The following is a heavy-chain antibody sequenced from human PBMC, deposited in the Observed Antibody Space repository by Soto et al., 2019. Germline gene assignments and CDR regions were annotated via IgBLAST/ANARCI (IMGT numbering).Heavy chain of an antibody. Sequence: QITLKESGPTLVKPTQTLTLTCTFSGFSLSTSGVGVGWIRQPPGKALEWLALIYWDDDKRYSPSLKSRLTIPKDTSKNQLVLTMTNMDPVDTATSYCAHSVNEAGLPLNNWFDPWGQGTLVTVSS. J-gene: IGHJ5*02. D-gene: IGHD4-17*01. CDR1: GFSLSTSGVG. CDR2: IYWDDDK. V-gene: IGHV2-5*02. CDR3: AHSVNEAGLPLNNWFDP.